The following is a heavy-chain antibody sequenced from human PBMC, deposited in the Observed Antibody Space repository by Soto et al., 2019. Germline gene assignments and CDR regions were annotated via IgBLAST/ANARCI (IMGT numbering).Heavy chain of an antibody. J-gene: IGHJ6*03. V-gene: IGHV3-66*01. D-gene: IGHD4-17*01. CDR3: ASEWETVTKVGLYYYYYMDV. Sequence: GGSLRLSCAASGFTVSSNYMSWVRQAPGKGLEWVSVIYSGGSTYYADSVKGRFTISRDNSKNTLYLQMNSLRAEDTAVYYCASEWETVTKVGLYYYYYMDVWGKGTTVTVSS. CDR2: IYSGGST. CDR1: GFTVSSNY.